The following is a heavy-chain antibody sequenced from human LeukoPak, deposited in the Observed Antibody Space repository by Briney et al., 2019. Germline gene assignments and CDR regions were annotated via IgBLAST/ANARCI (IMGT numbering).Heavy chain of an antibody. D-gene: IGHD4-17*01. CDR2: IYYSGST. CDR3: ARQDDYGDPREFDY. CDR1: GGSISSYY. V-gene: IGHV4-59*08. J-gene: IGHJ4*02. Sequence: SETLSLTCTVSGGSISSYYWSWIRQPPGKGLEWIGYIYYSGSTNYNPSLKSRVTISVDTSKNQFSLKLSSVTAADTAVYYCARQDDYGDPREFDYWGQGTLVTVSP.